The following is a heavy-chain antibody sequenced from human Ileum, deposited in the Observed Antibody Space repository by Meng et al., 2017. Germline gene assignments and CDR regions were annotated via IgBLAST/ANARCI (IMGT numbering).Heavy chain of an antibody. V-gene: IGHV1-18*01. D-gene: IGHD2-15*01. J-gene: IGHJ4*02. CDR3: ASGTPGRSYCDY. Sequence: QVHLLASRPEVKKPGASVRVSCKASGYTFGSYGICWVRQAPGQGLEWMGWFVNYVDTYPAPKFQGRVTMTTDTHTNTAFMELRSLTSDDTAVYYCASGTPGRSYCDYWGQGTLVTVSS. CDR2: FVNYVDT. CDR1: GYTFGSYG.